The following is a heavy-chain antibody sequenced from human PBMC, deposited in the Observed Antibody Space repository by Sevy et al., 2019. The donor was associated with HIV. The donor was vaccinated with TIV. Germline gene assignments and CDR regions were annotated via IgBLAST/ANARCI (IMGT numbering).Heavy chain of an antibody. CDR2: INYSRST. Sequence: SETLSLTCSVSGGSGGSISDYYWSWIRQPPGKGLEWIGYINYSRSTKFNPSLKGRVTISVDTSKNQFSLKLTSVTAADTAVSYCARGGTSLFAPWGQGTLVTVSS. V-gene: IGHV4-59*01. D-gene: IGHD2-15*01. CDR3: ARGGTSLFAP. CDR1: GGSGGSISDYY. J-gene: IGHJ5*02.